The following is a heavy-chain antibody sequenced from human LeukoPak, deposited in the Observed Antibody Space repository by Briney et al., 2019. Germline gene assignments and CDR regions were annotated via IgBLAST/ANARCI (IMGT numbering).Heavy chain of an antibody. CDR2: ISYDGSNK. D-gene: IGHD3-3*01. V-gene: IGHV3-30*18. Sequence: PGRSLRLSCAASGFTFSSYGMHWVRQAPGKGLEWVAVISYDGSNKYYADSVKGRFTISRDNSKNTLYLQMNSLRAEDTAVYYCAKDAIFGVVTTYYFDYWGQGTLVTVSS. CDR3: AKDAIFGVVTTYYFDY. J-gene: IGHJ4*02. CDR1: GFTFSSYG.